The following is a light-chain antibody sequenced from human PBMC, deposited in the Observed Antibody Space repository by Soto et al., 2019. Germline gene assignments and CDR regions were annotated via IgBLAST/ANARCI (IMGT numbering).Light chain of an antibody. CDR2: GAS. CDR1: QSVGSS. Sequence: EIVMTQSPATLSVSPGERATLSCRASQSVGSSLAWYQRKPGQAPRLLIYGASTRATGIPATFSGSGSGTEFTLTISSLQSEDFAVYYCQQYNSWPRTFGGGTKVDIK. J-gene: IGKJ4*01. CDR3: QQYNSWPRT. V-gene: IGKV3-15*01.